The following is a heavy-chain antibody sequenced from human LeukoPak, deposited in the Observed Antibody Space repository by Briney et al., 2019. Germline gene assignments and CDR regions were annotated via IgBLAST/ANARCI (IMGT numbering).Heavy chain of an antibody. CDR2: IYHSGST. V-gene: IGHV4-30-2*01. D-gene: IGHD2-2*01. CDR1: GGSISSGGYY. Sequence: PSQTLSLTCTVSGGSISSGGYYWSWIRQPPGKGLEWIGYIYHSGSTYYNPSLKSRVTISVDRSKNQFSLKLSSVTAADTAVYYCARVWLVVPAAKGLSYYYYYMDVWGKGTTVTVSS. CDR3: ARVWLVVPAAKGLSYYYYYMDV. J-gene: IGHJ6*03.